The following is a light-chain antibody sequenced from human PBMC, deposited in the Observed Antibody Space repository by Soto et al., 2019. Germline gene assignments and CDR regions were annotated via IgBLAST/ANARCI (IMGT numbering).Light chain of an antibody. CDR2: DAS. J-gene: IGKJ2*01. CDR1: QSISSW. V-gene: IGKV1-5*01. CDR3: QXYXSYSYT. Sequence: DIQMTQSPSTLSASVGDRVTITCRASQSISSWLAWYQQKPGKAPKLLIYDASSLESGVPSRFSGSGSGTEFTLTISSLQPXDXATXXCQXYXSYSYTFGQGTKLEIK.